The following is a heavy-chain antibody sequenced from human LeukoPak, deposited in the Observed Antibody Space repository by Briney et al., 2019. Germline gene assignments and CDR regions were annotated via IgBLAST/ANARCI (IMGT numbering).Heavy chain of an antibody. J-gene: IGHJ4*02. V-gene: IGHV1-69*05. Sequence: SVKVSCKASGGTFSSYAISWVRQAPGQGLEWMGGIIPIFGTANYAQKFQGRVTITTDESTSTAYMELSSLRSEDTAVYYCASIAPGYSSSWLFDYWGQGTLVTVSS. CDR2: IIPIFGTA. D-gene: IGHD6-13*01. CDR1: GGTFSSYA. CDR3: ASIAPGYSSSWLFDY.